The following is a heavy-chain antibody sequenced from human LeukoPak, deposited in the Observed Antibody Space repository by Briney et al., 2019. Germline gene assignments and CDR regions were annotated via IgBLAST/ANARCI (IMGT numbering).Heavy chain of an antibody. CDR3: ARAGSHGTTWFDP. CDR1: GGSISSGGYY. J-gene: IGHJ5*02. CDR2: IYYSGTT. D-gene: IGHD1-1*01. Sequence: PSETLSLTCTVSGGSISSGGYYWTWIRQHPGKGLEWIGYIYYSGTTYYNPSLKSRLTISVDTSKNQFSLKLNSVTAADTAVYFCARAGSHGTTWFDPWGQGTLVTVSS. V-gene: IGHV4-31*03.